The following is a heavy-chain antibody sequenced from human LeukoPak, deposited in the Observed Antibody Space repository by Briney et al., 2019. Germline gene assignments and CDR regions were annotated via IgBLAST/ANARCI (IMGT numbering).Heavy chain of an antibody. Sequence: SETLSLTCTVSGGSISSSSYYWGWMRQPPGKGLEWIGSIYYSGSTYYNPSLKSRVTISVDTSKNQFSLKLSSVTAADTAVYYCARQLRIPNWFDPWGQGTLVTVSS. D-gene: IGHD2-15*01. CDR3: ARQLRIPNWFDP. J-gene: IGHJ5*02. CDR1: GGSISSSSYY. CDR2: IYYSGST. V-gene: IGHV4-39*01.